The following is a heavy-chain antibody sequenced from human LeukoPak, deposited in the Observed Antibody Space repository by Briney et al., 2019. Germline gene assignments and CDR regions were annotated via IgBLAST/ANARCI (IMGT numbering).Heavy chain of an antibody. D-gene: IGHD6-19*01. V-gene: IGHV3-74*01. CDR2: INSDGSST. Sequence: RGSLRLSCAASGFTFSSYWMHWVRQAPGKGLVWVSRINSDGSSTSYADSVKGRFTISRDNAKNTLYLQMNSLRAEDTAVYYCAREPQYSSGWYVDYWGQGTLVTVSS. CDR3: AREPQYSSGWYVDY. J-gene: IGHJ4*02. CDR1: GFTFSSYW.